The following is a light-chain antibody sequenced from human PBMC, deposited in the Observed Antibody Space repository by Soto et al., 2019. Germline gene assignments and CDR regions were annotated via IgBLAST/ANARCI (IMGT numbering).Light chain of an antibody. CDR1: PSVSKY. CDR3: QQRSNWTQIT. Sequence: EIVLTQSPAPLSLSPGEGTTLSCRASPSVSKYLAWYQQKPGQAPRLLIHDASNRATGIPPGFGGSGSGPDFTPTISSPETEDVGVDYCQQRSNWTQITVGGGTKVEIK. CDR2: DAS. V-gene: IGKV3-11*01. J-gene: IGKJ4*02.